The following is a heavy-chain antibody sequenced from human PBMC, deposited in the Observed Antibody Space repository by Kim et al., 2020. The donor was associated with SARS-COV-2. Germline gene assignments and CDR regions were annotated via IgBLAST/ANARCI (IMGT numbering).Heavy chain of an antibody. CDR3: TTDYRLPRTYYYDSSGYSPLPSLIY. CDR1: GFTFSNAW. J-gene: IGHJ4*02. V-gene: IGHV3-15*01. D-gene: IGHD3-22*01. CDR2: IKSKTDGGTT. Sequence: GGSLRLSCAASGFTFSNAWMSWVRQAPGKGLEWVGRIKSKTDGGTTDYAAPVKGRFTISRDDSKNTLYLQMNSLKTEDTAVYYCTTDYRLPRTYYYDSSGYSPLPSLIYWGQGTLVTVSS.